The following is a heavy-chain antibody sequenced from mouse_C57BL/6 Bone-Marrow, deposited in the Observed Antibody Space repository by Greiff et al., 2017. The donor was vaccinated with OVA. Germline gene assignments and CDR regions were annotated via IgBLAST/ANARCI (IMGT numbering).Heavy chain of an antibody. J-gene: IGHJ4*01. D-gene: IGHD2-5*01. CDR2: IDPSDSYT. Sequence: QVQLQQPGAELVKPGASVKLSCKASGYTFTSYWMQWVKQRPGQGLEWIGEIDPSDSYTNYNQKFKGKATLTVDTSSSTAYMQLSSLTSEDSAVYYCARRGYSNYVSRAMDYWGQGTSVTVSS. CDR3: ARRGYSNYVSRAMDY. V-gene: IGHV1-50*01. CDR1: GYTFTSYW.